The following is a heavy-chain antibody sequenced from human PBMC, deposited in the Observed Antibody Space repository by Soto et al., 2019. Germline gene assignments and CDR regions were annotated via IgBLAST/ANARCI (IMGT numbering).Heavy chain of an antibody. D-gene: IGHD1-1*01. V-gene: IGHV4-31*03. J-gene: IGHJ4*02. CDR1: GGSISSAAYY. Sequence: SETLSLTCTVSGGSISSAAYYWSWIRQRPGKGLEWIGYIYYSGSTYYNPSLKSRLTMSVDTSMNQFSLKLNSVTAADTAVYYCAREPGGYKLDYWGQGTLVTVSS. CDR3: AREPGGYKLDY. CDR2: IYYSGST.